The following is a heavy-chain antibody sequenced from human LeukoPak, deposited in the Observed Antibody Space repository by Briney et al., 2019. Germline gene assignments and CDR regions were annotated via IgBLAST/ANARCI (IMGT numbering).Heavy chain of an antibody. CDR3: ARGAKYYDSSGYGHYGMDV. Sequence: PSETLSLTCTVSGGSISSYYWSWIRQPPGKGLEWIGHIYHTSSTSYDSSLKSRVTISVDMSKNQFSLKLTSVTAADTAAYYCARGAKYYDSSGYGHYGMDVWGQGTTVTVSS. J-gene: IGHJ6*02. CDR1: GGSISSYY. V-gene: IGHV4-59*01. CDR2: IYHTSST. D-gene: IGHD3-22*01.